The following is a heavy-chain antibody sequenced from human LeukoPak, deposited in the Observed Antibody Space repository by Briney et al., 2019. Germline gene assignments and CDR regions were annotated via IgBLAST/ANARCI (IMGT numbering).Heavy chain of an antibody. CDR3: ARDSAVTPRFDP. V-gene: IGHV1-46*01. D-gene: IGHD2-21*02. J-gene: IGHJ5*02. Sequence: ASVKVSCKASGYTFTSYYMHWVRQAPGQGLEWMGIINPIGGTTDYAQKFQGRVTMTTDTSTSTAYMELRSLRSDDTAVYYCARDSAVTPRFDPWGQGTLVTVSS. CDR1: GYTFTSYY. CDR2: INPIGGTT.